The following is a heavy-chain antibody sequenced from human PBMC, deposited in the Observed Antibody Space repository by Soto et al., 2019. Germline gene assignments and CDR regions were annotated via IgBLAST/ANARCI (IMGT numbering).Heavy chain of an antibody. CDR2: INAGNGNT. CDR3: ARDWVYYYYGMDV. V-gene: IGHV1-3*01. D-gene: IGHD3-16*01. J-gene: IGHJ6*02. CDR1: GYTFTSYA. Sequence: ASVKVSCTASGYTFTSYAIHWVRQAPGQRLEWMGWINAGNGNTKYSQKFQGRVTITRDTSASTAYMELSSLRSEDTAVYYCARDWVYYYYGMDVWGQGTTVTVSS.